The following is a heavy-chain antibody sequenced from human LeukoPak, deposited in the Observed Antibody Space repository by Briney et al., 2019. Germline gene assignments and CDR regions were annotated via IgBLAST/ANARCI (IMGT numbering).Heavy chain of an antibody. CDR2: INPSGGST. V-gene: IGHV1-46*01. D-gene: IGHD3-10*01. CDR3: ARAYGSGSYGIYYGMDV. J-gene: IGHJ6*04. CDR1: GYTFTSYY. Sequence: ASVKVSCKASGYTFTSYYMHWVRQAPGQGLEWMGIINPSGGSTSYAQKFQGRVTMTRDTSTSTVYMELSSLGSEDTAVYYCARAYGSGSYGIYYGMDVWGKGTTVTVSS.